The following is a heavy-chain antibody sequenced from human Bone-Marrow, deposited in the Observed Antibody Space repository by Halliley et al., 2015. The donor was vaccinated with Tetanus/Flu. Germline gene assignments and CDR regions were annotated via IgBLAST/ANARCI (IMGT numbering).Heavy chain of an antibody. CDR3: ARQDSSGSYRFFDS. V-gene: IGHV5-51*01. D-gene: IGHD3-22*01. CDR2: IYPGDFNP. Sequence: GIIYPGDFNPRYGPSSQGQVPISPDKSISPAYLQWSSLKASDTAMYYCARQDSSGSYRFFDSWGQGTLVTVSS. J-gene: IGHJ4*02.